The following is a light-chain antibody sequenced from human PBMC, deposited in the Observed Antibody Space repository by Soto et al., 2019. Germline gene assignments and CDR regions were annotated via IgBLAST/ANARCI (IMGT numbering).Light chain of an antibody. CDR1: QSVTKY. V-gene: IGKV3-11*01. J-gene: IGKJ4*01. CDR3: QQRSNWPLT. CDR2: DAS. Sequence: EIVLTQSPATLSLSPGERTTLSCRASQSVTKYLNWYQQKPGQAPRLLIYDASNRATGIPARFSGSGSGTDFTLTISSLEPEDFAVYYCQQRSNWPLTFGGGTKAEIK.